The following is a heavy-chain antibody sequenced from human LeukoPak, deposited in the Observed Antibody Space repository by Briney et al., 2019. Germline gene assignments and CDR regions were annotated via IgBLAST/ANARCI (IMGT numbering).Heavy chain of an antibody. V-gene: IGHV4-59*01. D-gene: IGHD6-19*01. CDR3: ARGGAVVGFDYFDY. CDR2: ISYIGST. Sequence: SETLSLTCTVSGGSISTYYWSWFGRPPGREPGGIGYISYIGSTKYNPSLKSRVTISVDASKNQFSLKLSSVTAADTAVYYCARGGAVVGFDYFDYWGQGTLVTVSS. CDR1: GGSISTYY. J-gene: IGHJ4*02.